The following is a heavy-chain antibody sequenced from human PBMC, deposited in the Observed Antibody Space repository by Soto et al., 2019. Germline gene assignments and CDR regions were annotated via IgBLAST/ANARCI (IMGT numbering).Heavy chain of an antibody. J-gene: IGHJ1*01. CDR1: GFTFDDYA. Sequence: PGGSLRLSCAASGFTFDDYAMHWVRQAPGKGLEWVSGISWNSGSIGYADSVKGRFTISRDNAKNSLYLQMNSLRAEDTALYYCAKGGKLLWFGELSSYFQHWGQGTLVTVSS. D-gene: IGHD3-10*01. V-gene: IGHV3-9*01. CDR3: AKGGKLLWFGELSSYFQH. CDR2: ISWNSGSI.